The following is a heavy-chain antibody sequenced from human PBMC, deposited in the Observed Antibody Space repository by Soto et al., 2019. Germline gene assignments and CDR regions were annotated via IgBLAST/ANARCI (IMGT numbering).Heavy chain of an antibody. D-gene: IGHD1-1*01. J-gene: IGHJ4*02. Sequence: ASVKVSCKASGYTFTGHYIHWVRQAPEQGPEWMGEIGPESGATRYAQRFQGRVTMTRDMSITTVYMELNSLRAEDTAVYYCAKEGPTTTCFDYWGPGTLVTVSS. V-gene: IGHV1-2*02. CDR1: GYTFTGHY. CDR2: IGPESGAT. CDR3: AKEGPTTTCFDY.